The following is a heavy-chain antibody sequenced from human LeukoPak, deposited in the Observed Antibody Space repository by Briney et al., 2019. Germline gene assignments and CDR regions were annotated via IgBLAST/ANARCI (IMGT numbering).Heavy chain of an antibody. J-gene: IGHJ6*02. Sequence: GSPRLSCAASGFVFSGYSINWVRQAPGKGLEWVSYISESSSHTYYVDSVKGRFTISRDNAKNSLYLQMSSLRAEDTGIYYCARDRAVKARIGGMDVWGQGTSVIVSS. D-gene: IGHD5-24*01. CDR1: GFVFSGYS. CDR2: ISESSSHT. CDR3: ARDRAVKARIGGMDV. V-gene: IGHV3-21*06.